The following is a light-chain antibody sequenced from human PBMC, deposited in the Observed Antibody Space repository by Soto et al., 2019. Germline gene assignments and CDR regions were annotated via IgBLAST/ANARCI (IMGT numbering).Light chain of an antibody. J-gene: IGLJ2*01. CDR1: SSDVGGYNY. Sequence: QSALTQPASVSGFPGQSITISCTGTSSDVGGYNYVSWYQHHPGKAPKLMIYDVTNRPSGVSNRFSGSKSGNTASLTISGLQAEDEADYYCSSFTSSSTYVIFGGGTKLTVL. CDR3: SSFTSSSTYVI. V-gene: IGLV2-14*03. CDR2: DVT.